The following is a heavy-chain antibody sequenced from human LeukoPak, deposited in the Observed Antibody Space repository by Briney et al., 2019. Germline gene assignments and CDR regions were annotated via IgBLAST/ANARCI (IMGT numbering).Heavy chain of an antibody. D-gene: IGHD2-15*01. J-gene: IGHJ4*02. CDR3: ARSLIAQDIVVVVAATWSFDY. CDR2: INPSGGST. Sequence: GGSLRLSCVASGFAFSSYAISWVRQAPGQGLEWVGIINPSGGSTSYAQKFQGRVTMTRDTSTSTVYMELSSLRSEDTAVYYCARSLIAQDIVVVVAATWSFDYWGQGTLVTVSS. V-gene: IGHV1-46*01. CDR1: GFAFSSYA.